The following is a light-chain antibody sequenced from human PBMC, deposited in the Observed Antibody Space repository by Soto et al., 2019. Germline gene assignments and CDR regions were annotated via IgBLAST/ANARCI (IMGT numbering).Light chain of an antibody. CDR2: KAS. Sequence: DIQMTQSPSTLSASVGDRVTITCRASETISTWLAWYQQKPGKAPNLLIYKASTLGSGVPSRFIGSGSGTGFTLTIRGLQADDFATYYCQQYKTYPGTFGPGTKVEIK. V-gene: IGKV1-5*03. CDR1: ETISTW. J-gene: IGKJ1*01. CDR3: QQYKTYPGT.